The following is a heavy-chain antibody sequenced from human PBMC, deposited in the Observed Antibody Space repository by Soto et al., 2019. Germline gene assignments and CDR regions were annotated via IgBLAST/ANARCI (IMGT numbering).Heavy chain of an antibody. CDR2: IWYYGSNK. CDR3: ARAVGPFDY. CDR1: GFDFSTYG. Sequence: QVQLVESGGGVVQPGRSVRLSCAASGFDFSTYGMHWVRQAPGKGLEWVAVIWYYGSNKYYADSVRGRFIISRDNSKNTLFLQLNSLRAEDTAVYYCARAVGPFDYWGQGTLVTVSS. J-gene: IGHJ4*02. V-gene: IGHV3-33*01. D-gene: IGHD1-26*01.